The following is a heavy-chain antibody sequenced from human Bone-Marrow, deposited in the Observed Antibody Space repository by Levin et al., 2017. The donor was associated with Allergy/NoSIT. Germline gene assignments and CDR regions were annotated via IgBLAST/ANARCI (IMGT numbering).Heavy chain of an antibody. CDR3: ANDSPWAGWDY. J-gene: IGHJ4*02. D-gene: IGHD2-15*01. V-gene: IGHV3-23*01. CDR2: INTSGGT. CDR1: GFTFSNYV. Sequence: GGSLRLSCAASGFTFSNYVMRWVRQAPGKGPEWVSTINTSGGTYYADSAKGRFTISRDNSKNTLYLQMNSLRVEDTAIYYCANDSPWAGWDYWGQGTLVTVSS.